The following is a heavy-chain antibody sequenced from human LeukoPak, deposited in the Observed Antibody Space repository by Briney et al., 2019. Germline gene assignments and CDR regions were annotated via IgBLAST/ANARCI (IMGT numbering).Heavy chain of an antibody. CDR1: GGSISSYY. CDR3: AREGGLGNWFDP. Sequence: PSETLSLTCTVSGGSISSYYWSWIRQPAGKGLEWIGRIYTSGSTDYNPPLKSRVTISVDKSKNQFSLKVSSVTAADTAVYYCAREGGLGNWFDPWGQGTLVTVSS. D-gene: IGHD1-26*01. CDR2: IYTSGST. V-gene: IGHV4-4*07. J-gene: IGHJ5*02.